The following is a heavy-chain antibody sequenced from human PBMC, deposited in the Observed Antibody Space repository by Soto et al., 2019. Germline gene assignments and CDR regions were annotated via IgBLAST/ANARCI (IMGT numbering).Heavy chain of an antibody. V-gene: IGHV1-2*04. CDR2: INPNSGGT. CDR3: ARGSSGWQTIPPLYDFDY. J-gene: IGHJ4*02. Sequence: ASVKVSCKASGYTFTGYYMHWVRQAPGQGLEWMGWINPNSGGTNYAQKFQGWVIMTRDTSISTAYMELSRLRSDDTAVYYCARGSSGWQTIPPLYDFDYWGQGTLVTVSS. CDR1: GYTFTGYY. D-gene: IGHD6-19*01.